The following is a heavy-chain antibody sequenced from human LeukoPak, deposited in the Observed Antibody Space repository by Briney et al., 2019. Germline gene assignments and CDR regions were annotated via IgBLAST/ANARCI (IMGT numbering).Heavy chain of an antibody. D-gene: IGHD3-16*01. V-gene: IGHV3-74*01. CDR1: GFNFNNYW. J-gene: IGHJ4*02. CDR3: AREFEATGFWALDY. CDR2: MNNDGRVI. Sequence: GWYLRLSCTVSGFNFNNYWMHWVRLAPGKGLVWVSRMNNDGRVISYADSVNGRFTISRDNAKNTLYLQMNSLRAEDTAVYYCAREFEATGFWALDYWGQGTLVTASS.